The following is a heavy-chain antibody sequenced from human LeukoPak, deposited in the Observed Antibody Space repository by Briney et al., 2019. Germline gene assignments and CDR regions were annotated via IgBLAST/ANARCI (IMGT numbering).Heavy chain of an antibody. CDR1: GFTFSSHG. Sequence: HSGTSLRLSCAASGFTFSSHGMHWVRQAPGMGLEWVALISYDGSNEYYADSVQGRFTISRDSSRNTLYLQMNSLRAEDTAVYYCAKDGTGGYYYLDYWGQGTLVTVSS. CDR2: ISYDGSNE. V-gene: IGHV3-30*18. D-gene: IGHD3-22*01. J-gene: IGHJ4*02. CDR3: AKDGTGGYYYLDY.